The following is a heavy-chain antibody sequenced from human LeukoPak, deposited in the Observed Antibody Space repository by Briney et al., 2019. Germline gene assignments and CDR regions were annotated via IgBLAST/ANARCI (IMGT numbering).Heavy chain of an antibody. CDR3: ARHSYGTFDY. CDR1: GDSINTKNYY. CDR2: IYYSGNT. Sequence: SETLSLTCTVSGDSINTKNYYWGWIRQPPGKGLEWIGSIYYSGNTYYDPSLKSRVTLSIDTSKNQFSLRLSSVTAADTAVYHCARHSYGTFDYWGQGTLVTVSS. J-gene: IGHJ4*02. V-gene: IGHV4-39*01. D-gene: IGHD5-18*01.